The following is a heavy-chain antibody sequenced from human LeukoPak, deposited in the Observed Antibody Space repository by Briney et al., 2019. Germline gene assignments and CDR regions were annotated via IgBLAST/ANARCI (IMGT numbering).Heavy chain of an antibody. CDR1: GGSISSYY. CDR2: IYYSGST. CDR3: ARVRRTYYDFWSGYDY. Sequence: SETLSLTCTVSGGSISSYYWSWIRQPPGKGLEWIGYIYYSGSTNYNPSLKSRVTISVDTSKNQFSLKLSSVTAADTAVYYCARVRRTYYDFWSGYDYWGQGTPVTVSS. D-gene: IGHD3-3*01. J-gene: IGHJ4*02. V-gene: IGHV4-59*01.